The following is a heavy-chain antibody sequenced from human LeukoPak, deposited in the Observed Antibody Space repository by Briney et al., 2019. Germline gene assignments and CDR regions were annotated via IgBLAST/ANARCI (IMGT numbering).Heavy chain of an antibody. V-gene: IGHV3-30*18. CDR2: ISYDGSDK. CDR3: AKDSSLHNSDYGAFDI. CDR1: GFTFSSYG. D-gene: IGHD6-25*01. J-gene: IGHJ3*02. Sequence: GRSLRLSCAASGFTFSSYGMHWDRQAPGKGLEWVAVISYDGSDKYYEDSVKGRFTISRDNAKKTLYLQMNSLRVEDTAVYYCAKDSSLHNSDYGAFDIWGQGTMVTVSS.